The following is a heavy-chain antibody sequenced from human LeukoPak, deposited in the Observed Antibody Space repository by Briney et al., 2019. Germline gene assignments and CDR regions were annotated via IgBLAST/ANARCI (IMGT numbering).Heavy chain of an antibody. CDR2: IYSGGST. D-gene: IGHD3-10*01. Sequence: GGSLRLSCAASGFTFSSYWMHWVRQAPGKGLEWVSVIYSGGSTYYADSVKGRFTISRDNSKNTLYLQMNSLRAEDTAVYYCARETSDAYGSGSAFDYWGQGTLVTVSS. CDR1: GFTFSSYW. CDR3: ARETSDAYGSGSAFDY. J-gene: IGHJ4*02. V-gene: IGHV3-53*01.